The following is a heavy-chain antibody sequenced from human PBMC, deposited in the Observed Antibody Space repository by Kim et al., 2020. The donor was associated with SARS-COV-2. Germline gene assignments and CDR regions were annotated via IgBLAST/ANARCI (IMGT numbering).Heavy chain of an antibody. CDR3: AKEINPYYYDSSGYNYYFDY. V-gene: IGHV3-23*01. CDR2: ISGSGGST. J-gene: IGHJ4*02. D-gene: IGHD3-22*01. CDR1: GFTFSSYA. Sequence: GGSLRLSCAASGFTFSSYAMSWVRQAPGKGLEWVSAISGSGGSTYYADSVMGRFTISRDNSKNTLYLQMNSLRAEDTAVYYCAKEINPYYYDSSGYNYYFDYWGQGTLVTVSS.